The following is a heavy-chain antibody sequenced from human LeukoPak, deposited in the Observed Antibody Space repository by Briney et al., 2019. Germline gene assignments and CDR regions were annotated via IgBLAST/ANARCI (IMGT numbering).Heavy chain of an antibody. CDR1: GFTFSSYS. CDR2: ISSSSSYI. V-gene: IGHV3-21*01. D-gene: IGHD2-2*03. Sequence: KPGGSLRLSCAASGFTFSSYSMNWVRQAPGKGLECVSSISSSSSYIYYADSVKGRFTISRDNAKNSLYLQMNSLRAEDTAVYYCARDELGYCSSTSCPRNYGMDVWGKGTTVTVCS. J-gene: IGHJ6*04. CDR3: ARDELGYCSSTSCPRNYGMDV.